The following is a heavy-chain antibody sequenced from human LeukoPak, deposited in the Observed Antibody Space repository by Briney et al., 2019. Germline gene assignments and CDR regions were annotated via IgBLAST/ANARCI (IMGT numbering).Heavy chain of an antibody. Sequence: GGSLRLSCAACGFILRNYEFNWVRQAPGKGLEWIAYISTTSSTIYYADSVKSRFTISIDNVQNSLHLQTNTRGAEHPATCYCVSGASSGWSLFDSWGQGNLVTVSS. CDR3: VSGASSGWSLFDS. D-gene: IGHD6-13*01. CDR1: GFILRNYE. CDR2: ISTTSSTI. V-gene: IGHV3-48*03. J-gene: IGHJ4*02.